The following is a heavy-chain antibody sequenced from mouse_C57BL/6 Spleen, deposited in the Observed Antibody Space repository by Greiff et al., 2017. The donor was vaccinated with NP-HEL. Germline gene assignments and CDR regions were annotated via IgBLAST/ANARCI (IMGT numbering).Heavy chain of an antibody. V-gene: IGHV5-17*01. Sequence: EVQVVESGGGLVKPGGSLKLSCAASGFTFSDYGMHWVRQAPEKGLEWVAYISSGSSTIYYADTVKGRFTISRDNAKNTLFLQMTSLRSEDTAMYYCERQATSRYWYFDVWGTGTTVTVSS. J-gene: IGHJ1*03. CDR3: ERQATSRYWYFDV. CDR2: ISSGSSTI. CDR1: GFTFSDYG. D-gene: IGHD3-2*02.